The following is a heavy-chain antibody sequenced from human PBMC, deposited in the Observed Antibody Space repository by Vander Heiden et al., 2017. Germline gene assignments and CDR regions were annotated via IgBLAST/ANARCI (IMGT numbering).Heavy chain of an antibody. Sequence: QVQLVQSGAEVKKPGASVKVCGKASGYSFTSYVIKGGGQATGQGLELMGWMNPNSGNTGYTQKFQGRVTMTRNTSISTAYMELSSLRSEDTAVYFCARGRRAAAGTDYWGQGTLVTVSS. J-gene: IGHJ4*02. V-gene: IGHV1-8*01. D-gene: IGHD6-13*01. CDR3: ARGRRAAAGTDY. CDR1: GYSFTSYV. CDR2: MNPNSGNT.